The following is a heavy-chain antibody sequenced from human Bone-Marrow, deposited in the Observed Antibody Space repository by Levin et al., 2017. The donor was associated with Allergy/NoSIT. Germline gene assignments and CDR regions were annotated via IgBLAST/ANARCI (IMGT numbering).Heavy chain of an antibody. V-gene: IGHV1-46*01. J-gene: IGHJ4*02. CDR2: INPSGGST. Sequence: GESLKISCKASGYTFTSYYMHWVRQAPGQGLEWMGIINPSGGSTSYAQKFQGRVTMTRDTSTSTVYMELSSLRSEDTAVYYCARDIGYCSSTSCSHFDYWGQGTLVTVSS. D-gene: IGHD2-2*03. CDR1: GYTFTSYY. CDR3: ARDIGYCSSTSCSHFDY.